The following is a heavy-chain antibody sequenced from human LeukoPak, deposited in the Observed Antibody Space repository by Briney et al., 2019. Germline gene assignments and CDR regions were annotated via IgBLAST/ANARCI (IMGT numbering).Heavy chain of an antibody. CDR3: ARAVVVPAAIPTNWFDP. CDR1: GYTFTSYG. D-gene: IGHD2-2*02. CDR2: ISAYNGNT. J-gene: IGHJ5*02. V-gene: IGHV1-18*01. Sequence: ASVTVSCKASGYTFTSYGISWVRQAPGQGLEWMGWISAYNGNTNYAQKLQGRVTMTTDTSTSTAYMELRSQRSDDTAVYYCARAVVVPAAIPTNWFDPWGQGTLVTVSS.